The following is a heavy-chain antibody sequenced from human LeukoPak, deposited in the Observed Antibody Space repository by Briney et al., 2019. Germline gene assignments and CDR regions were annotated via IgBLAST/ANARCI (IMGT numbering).Heavy chain of an antibody. CDR3: ARPPMVQGVIYYYYMDV. J-gene: IGHJ6*03. CDR2: ISSNGGST. V-gene: IGHV3-64*01. CDR1: GFTFSSYA. Sequence: GGSLRLSCAASGFTFSSYAMHWVRQAPGKGLEYVSAISSNGGSTYYANSVKGRFTISRDNSKNTLYLQMGSLRAEDMAVYYCARPPMVQGVIYYYYMDVWGKGTTVTVSS. D-gene: IGHD3-10*01.